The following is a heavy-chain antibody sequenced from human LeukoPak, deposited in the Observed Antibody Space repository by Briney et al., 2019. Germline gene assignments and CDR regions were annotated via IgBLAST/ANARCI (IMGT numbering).Heavy chain of an antibody. D-gene: IGHD6-19*01. CDR2: ISGSGGST. V-gene: IGHV3-23*01. Sequence: GGSLRLSCAASGFTFSSYAMSWVRQAPGKGLEWVAGISGSGGSTYYADSVKGRFTISRDNSKNTLYLQMNSLRAEDTAVYYCAKSIAVAGTGYFDHWGQGTLVTVSS. CDR3: AKSIAVAGTGYFDH. CDR1: GFTFSSYA. J-gene: IGHJ4*02.